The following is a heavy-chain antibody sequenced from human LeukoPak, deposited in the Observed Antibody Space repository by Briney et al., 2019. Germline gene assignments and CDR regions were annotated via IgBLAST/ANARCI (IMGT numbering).Heavy chain of an antibody. V-gene: IGHV3-21*01. J-gene: IGHJ4*02. CDR1: GFTFNTYN. CDR2: ISSSSNYI. CDR3: AGNGGWNYFDY. Sequence: GGSLRLSCAASGFTFNTYNMNWVRQSPGRGLEWVSSISSSSNYIYYADSVKGRFTISRDNAKNSLFLQMNSLRAEDTAVYYCAGNGGWNYFDYWGQGTLVTVSS. D-gene: IGHD6-19*01.